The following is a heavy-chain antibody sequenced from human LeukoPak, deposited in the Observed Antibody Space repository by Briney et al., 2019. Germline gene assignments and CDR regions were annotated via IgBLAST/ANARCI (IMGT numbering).Heavy chain of an antibody. D-gene: IGHD4-17*01. CDR3: ASHYGDYYYYYGMDV. CDR1: GGSISSSNW. J-gene: IGHJ6*02. Sequence: SGTLSLTCAVSGGSISSSNWWSWVRQPPGKGLEWIREIYHSGSTNYNPSLKSRVTISVDKSKNQFSLKLSSVTAADTAVYYCASHYGDYYYYYGMDVWGQGTTVTVSS. CDR2: IYHSGST. V-gene: IGHV4-4*02.